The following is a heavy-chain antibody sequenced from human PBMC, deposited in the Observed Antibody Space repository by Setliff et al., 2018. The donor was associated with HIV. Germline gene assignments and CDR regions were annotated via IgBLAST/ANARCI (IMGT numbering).Heavy chain of an antibody. Sequence: GESLKISCAASGFTFSNFWMHWVRQAPGKGLEWVASISPDGNRNYCVGSVKGRFTASRDNAKSSLYLQMNSLRAEDTAVYYCATDRTQTGISMVRGRLTDPARYPLDYWGPGTLVTVSS. V-gene: IGHV3-7*03. CDR3: ATDRTQTGISMVRGRLTDPARYPLDY. CDR1: GFTFSNFW. D-gene: IGHD3-10*01. J-gene: IGHJ4*02. CDR2: ISPDGNRN.